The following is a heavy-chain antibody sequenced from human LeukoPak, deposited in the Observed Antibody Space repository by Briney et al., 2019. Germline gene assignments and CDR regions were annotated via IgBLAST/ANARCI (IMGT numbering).Heavy chain of an antibody. D-gene: IGHD5-18*01. Sequence: SETLSLTCAVYGGSFSGYYWSWIRQPPGKGLEWIGEINHSGSTNYNPSLKSRVTISVDTSKNQFSLKLSSVTAADTAVYYCARGRRGYSYGSVFDYWGQGTLVTVSS. J-gene: IGHJ4*02. CDR2: INHSGST. V-gene: IGHV4-34*01. CDR1: GGSFSGYY. CDR3: ARGRRGYSYGSVFDY.